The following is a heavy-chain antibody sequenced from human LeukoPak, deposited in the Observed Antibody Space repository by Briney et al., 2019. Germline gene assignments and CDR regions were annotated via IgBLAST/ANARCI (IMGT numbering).Heavy chain of an antibody. CDR1: GFTFSNKW. D-gene: IGHD1-14*01. CDR2: IKKDGSQT. Sequence: GGSLRLSCVGSGFTFSNKWMTWVRQAPGKGPEWVATIKKDGSQTYYVDSVKGRFTISRDNAQNSLYLQMNGLRVGDTAIYSCARVGWEILNLHFDPWGQGTLVTVSS. V-gene: IGHV3-7*03. CDR3: ARVGWEILNLHFDP. J-gene: IGHJ5*02.